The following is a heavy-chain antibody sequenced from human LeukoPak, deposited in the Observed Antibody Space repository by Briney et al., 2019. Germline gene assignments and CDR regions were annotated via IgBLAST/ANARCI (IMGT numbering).Heavy chain of an antibody. Sequence: GGSLRLSCAASGFTFSDYYMSWIRQAPGEGLEWVTYISRSGTTIYYADSVKGRFNISRDNAKNSLYLQMNSLTADDTAVYYCARDPDHSAMINFGYWGQGTLVTVSS. J-gene: IGHJ4*02. CDR2: ISRSGTTI. CDR1: GFTFSDYY. D-gene: IGHD3-22*01. CDR3: ARDPDHSAMINFGY. V-gene: IGHV3-11*01.